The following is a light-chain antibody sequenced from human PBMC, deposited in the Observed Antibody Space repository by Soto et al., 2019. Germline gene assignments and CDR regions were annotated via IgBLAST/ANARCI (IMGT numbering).Light chain of an antibody. CDR3: QSYDSSLSGYVV. J-gene: IGLJ2*01. CDR2: GNS. Sequence: QLVLTQPPSVSGVPGQRVTISCTGSSSNIGAGYDVHWYQQLPGTAPKLLIYGNSNRPSGVPDRFSGSKSGTSASLAITGLQAEDEADYYCQSYDSSLSGYVVFGGGTKVTVL. V-gene: IGLV1-40*01. CDR1: SSNIGAGYD.